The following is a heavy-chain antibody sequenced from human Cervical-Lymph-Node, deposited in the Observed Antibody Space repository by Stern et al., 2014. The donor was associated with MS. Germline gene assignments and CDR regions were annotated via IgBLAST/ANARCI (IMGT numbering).Heavy chain of an antibody. V-gene: IGHV3-7*01. CDR2: IKGDGSDT. Sequence: EVQLVESGGGLVQPGGSQRLSCVASGSTFSTPWMSWVRQAPGKGLEWEANIKGDGSDTYYLDSVKGRFTISRDNAKSSLYLEMNSLRAEDTAVYYCTRFLQSGWSDLFDSWGRGTLVTVSS. CDR1: GSTFSTPW. J-gene: IGHJ5*01. CDR3: TRFLQSGWSDLFDS. D-gene: IGHD6-19*01.